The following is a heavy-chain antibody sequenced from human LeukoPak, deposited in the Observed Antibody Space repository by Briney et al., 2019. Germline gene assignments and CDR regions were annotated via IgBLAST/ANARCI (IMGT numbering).Heavy chain of an antibody. J-gene: IGHJ4*02. CDR3: AKGGRGTYYADS. CDR1: GFTFSSYG. D-gene: IGHD3-16*01. CDR2: ISYDGSNK. Sequence: TGGSLRLSCAASGFTFSSYGMHCVRQAPGKGLEWVAVISYDGSNKYYADSVKGRFTISRDNSKNTLYLQMNSLRAEDTAVYYCAKGGRGTYYADSWGQGTLVTVSS. V-gene: IGHV3-30*18.